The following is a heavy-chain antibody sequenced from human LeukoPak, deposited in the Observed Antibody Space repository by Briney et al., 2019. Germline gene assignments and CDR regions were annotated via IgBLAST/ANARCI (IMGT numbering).Heavy chain of an antibody. J-gene: IGHJ3*02. CDR2: IRYDGSNK. CDR1: GFTFSSYG. V-gene: IGHV3-30*02. CDR3: AKEWGSYSYGYEAFDI. D-gene: IGHD5-18*01. Sequence: GGSLRLSCAASGFTFSSYGMHWVRQAPGKGLEWVAFIRYDGSNKYYADSVKGRFTISRDNSKNTLYLQMNSLRAEDTAVYYCAKEWGSYSYGYEAFDIWGQGTMVTVSS.